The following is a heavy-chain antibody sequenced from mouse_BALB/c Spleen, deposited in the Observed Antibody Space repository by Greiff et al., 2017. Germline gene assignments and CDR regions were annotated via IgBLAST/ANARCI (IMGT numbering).Heavy chain of an antibody. D-gene: IGHD2-3*01. CDR1: GYTFTSYT. V-gene: IGHV1-4*01. Sequence: QVQLQQSGAELARPGASVKMSCKASGYTFTSYTMHWVKQRPGQGLEWIGYINPSSGYTNYNQKFRDKATLTADKSSSTAYMQLSSLTSEDSAVYYCARPIYDGYYSYAMDYWGQGTSVTVSS. CDR3: ARPIYDGYYSYAMDY. J-gene: IGHJ4*01. CDR2: INPSSGYT.